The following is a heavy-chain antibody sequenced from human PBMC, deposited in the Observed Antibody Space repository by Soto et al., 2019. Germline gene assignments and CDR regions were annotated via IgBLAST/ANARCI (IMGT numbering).Heavy chain of an antibody. V-gene: IGHV3-30-3*01. D-gene: IGHD3-3*01. CDR2: ISSDGSNK. CDR1: GFTFSSYA. CDR3: ARVAIFGVVATYGMDV. Sequence: QVQLVESGGGVVQPGRSLRLSCAASGFTFSSYAMHWVRQAPGKGLECAAVISSDGSNKNYADSVKGRFTISRDNSYDTLYLQMNSLRAEDTAVYYCARVAIFGVVATYGMDVWGQGTTVTVSS. J-gene: IGHJ6*02.